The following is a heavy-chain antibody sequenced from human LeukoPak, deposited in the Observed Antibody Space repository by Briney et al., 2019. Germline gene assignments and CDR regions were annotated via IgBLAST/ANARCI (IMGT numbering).Heavy chain of an antibody. Sequence: SETLSLTCTVSGGSISSSSYYWGWIRQPPGKGLEWIGSIYYSGSTYYNPSLKSRVTISVDTSKIQISLKLNSVTAADTAVYYCARLRDYYYSYMDVWGKGPRSPSP. V-gene: IGHV4-39*01. CDR1: GGSISSSSYY. J-gene: IGHJ6*03. CDR2: IYYSGST. CDR3: ARLRDYYYSYMDV.